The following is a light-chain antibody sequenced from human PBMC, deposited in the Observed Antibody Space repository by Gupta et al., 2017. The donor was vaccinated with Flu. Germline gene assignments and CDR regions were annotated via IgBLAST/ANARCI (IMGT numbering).Light chain of an antibody. CDR2: DTT. J-gene: IGLJ1*01. CDR1: TGPVTSGHY. CDR3: LLSFSDGDV. Sequence: QALVTQEPSLTVSPGGPVTLTCASTTGPVTSGHYPYWLQQKPGQAPRTLIFDTTDKHPWTPARFSGFLVGDKAALTLSGAQPEDEADYYCLLSFSDGDVFGPGTQVTVL. V-gene: IGLV7-46*01.